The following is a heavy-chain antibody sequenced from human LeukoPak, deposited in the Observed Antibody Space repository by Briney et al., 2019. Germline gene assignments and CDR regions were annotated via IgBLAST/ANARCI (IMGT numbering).Heavy chain of an antibody. CDR2: IYYSGST. CDR1: GGSISSSSYY. J-gene: IGHJ6*03. V-gene: IGHV4-39*07. D-gene: IGHD1-7*01. CDR3: ARVLTRTTGYYYYMDV. Sequence: SETLSLTCTVSGGSISSSSYYWGWIRQPPGKGLEWIGSIYYSGSTYYNPSLKSRVTISVDTSKNQFSLKLSSVTAADTAVYYCARVLTRTTGYYYYMDVWGKGTTVTVSS.